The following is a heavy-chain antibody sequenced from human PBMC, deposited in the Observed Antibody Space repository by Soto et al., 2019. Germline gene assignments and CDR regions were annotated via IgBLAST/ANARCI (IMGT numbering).Heavy chain of an antibody. D-gene: IGHD3-22*01. CDR3: ARDLDNDTGGYLHEY. CDR2: IIPVFGTP. J-gene: IGHJ4*02. Sequence: QEQLVQSGAEVKKPGSSVKVSCKASGGIFSSFTINWVRQAPGQGLEWMGGIIPVFGTPNYAQKFQGRVTITADESTSPAYMELSRLRSEDTAVYYCARDLDNDTGGYLHEYWGQGTLVTVSS. V-gene: IGHV1-69*01. CDR1: GGIFSSFT.